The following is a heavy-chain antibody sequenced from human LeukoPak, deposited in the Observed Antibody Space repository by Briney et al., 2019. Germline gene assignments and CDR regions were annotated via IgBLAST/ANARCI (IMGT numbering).Heavy chain of an antibody. CDR2: IFHSGTT. D-gene: IGHD2-2*02. V-gene: IGHV4-4*02. Sequence: PSETLSLTCDVSGGSISSTTWWTWVRQPPGKGLEWIGEIFHSGTTNYNPTLKSRVTISGDTSKNQFSLKLSSVTAADTAVYYCARHTDSGCSSTTCYIFDYWGQGTLVTVSS. CDR3: ARHTDSGCSSTTCYIFDY. CDR1: GGSISSTTW. J-gene: IGHJ4*02.